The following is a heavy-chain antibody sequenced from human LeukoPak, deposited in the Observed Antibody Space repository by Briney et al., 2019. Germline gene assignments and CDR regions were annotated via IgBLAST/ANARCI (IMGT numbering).Heavy chain of an antibody. Sequence: GGSLRLSCTASGFTFGSYAMYWVRQAPGKGLEWVSGIFGSGGSAHYADSVKGRFTISGDNSKNTVYLEMNSLGVEDTAVYYCAKTAVGYSSGRFPGWPADYWGQGTLVTVSS. J-gene: IGHJ4*02. CDR1: GFTFGSYA. CDR3: AKTAVGYSSGRFPGWPADY. V-gene: IGHV3-23*01. CDR2: IFGSGGSA. D-gene: IGHD2-15*01.